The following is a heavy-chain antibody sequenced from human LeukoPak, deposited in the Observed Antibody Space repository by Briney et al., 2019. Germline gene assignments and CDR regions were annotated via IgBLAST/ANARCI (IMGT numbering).Heavy chain of an antibody. Sequence: PSETLSLSCTVSGGSISSSSYYWGWIRQPPGKGLEWIVGIYYSGSTYYNPSLKSRVTISVDTSKNQFSLKLSSVTAADTAVYYCAIHGGYYDSSGYPCWGQGTLVTVSS. CDR1: GGSISSSSYY. CDR3: AIHGGYYDSSGYPC. V-gene: IGHV4-39*01. J-gene: IGHJ4*02. CDR2: IYYSGST. D-gene: IGHD3-22*01.